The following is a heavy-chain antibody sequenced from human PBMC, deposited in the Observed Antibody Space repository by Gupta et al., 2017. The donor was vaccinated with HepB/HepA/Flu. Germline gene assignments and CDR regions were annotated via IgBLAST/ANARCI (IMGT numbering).Heavy chain of an antibody. CDR3: AGGTFDGSEHTVTYWFSYMDG. D-gene: IGHD5-24*01. CDR1: GGFFNTSA. J-gene: IGHJ6*03. CDR2: IIPVSRTP. Sequence: QAHCLQSGTAVRTPGSSVKVSCQPSGGFFNTSAFSWVRQSDCQGLEWMGGIIPVSRTPNHAQKFKSRVTIIADRSTSTTHKELSGLKSEDTAVYYCAGGTFDGSEHTVTYWFSYMDGWGKGTTVTVS. V-gene: IGHV1-69*06.